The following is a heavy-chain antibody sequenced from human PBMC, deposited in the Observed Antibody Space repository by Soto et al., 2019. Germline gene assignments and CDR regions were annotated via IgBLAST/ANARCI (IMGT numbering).Heavy chain of an antibody. J-gene: IGHJ6*02. CDR1: GFTFSNYG. D-gene: IGHD3-10*01. V-gene: IGHV3-30*18. CDR2: ILDDGSDK. CDR3: AKDRIVMIRGVMNYYGMDV. Sequence: QVQLVESGGGVVQPGRSLRLSCAASGFTFSNYGMHWVRQAPGKGLEWVAFILDDGSDKYFADSVKCRFTISRDNSKNTLDLQMNSLRAEDTAVYYCAKDRIVMIRGVMNYYGMDVWGQGTTVTVSS.